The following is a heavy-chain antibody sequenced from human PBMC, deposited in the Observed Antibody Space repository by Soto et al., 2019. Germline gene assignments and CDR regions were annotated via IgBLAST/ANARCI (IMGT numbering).Heavy chain of an antibody. D-gene: IGHD3-22*01. J-gene: IGHJ6*02. V-gene: IGHV4-34*01. Sequence: PSETLSLTCAVYGGSFSGYYWSWIRQPPGKGLEWIGEINHSGSTNYNPSLKSRVTISVDTSKNQFSLKLSSVTAADTAVYYCAIGGYYDSSGYYHTYYYGMDVWGQGTTVTVSS. CDR3: AIGGYYDSSGYYHTYYYGMDV. CDR2: INHSGST. CDR1: GGSFSGYY.